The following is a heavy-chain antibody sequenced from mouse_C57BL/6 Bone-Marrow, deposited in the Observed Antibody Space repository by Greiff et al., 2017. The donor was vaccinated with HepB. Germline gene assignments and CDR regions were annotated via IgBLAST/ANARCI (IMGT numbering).Heavy chain of an antibody. Sequence: EVKLVESGGGLVKPGGSLKLSCAASGFTFSSYAMSWVRQTPEKRLEWVATISDGGSYTYYPDNVKGRFTISRDNAKNNLYLQRSHLKSEDTAMYYCARGRSSHYAMDYWGQGASVTVSS. D-gene: IGHD1-1*01. J-gene: IGHJ4*01. CDR1: GFTFSSYA. CDR3: ARGRSSHYAMDY. CDR2: ISDGGSYT. V-gene: IGHV5-4*03.